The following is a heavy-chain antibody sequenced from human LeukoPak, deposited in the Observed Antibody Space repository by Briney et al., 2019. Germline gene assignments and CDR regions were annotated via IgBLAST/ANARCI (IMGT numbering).Heavy chain of an antibody. V-gene: IGHV5-51*01. CDR1: GYSFTSYW. Sequence: GESLKISCKGSGYSFTSYWIGWVRQMPGKGLEWMGIIYPGDSDTRYSPSFQGQVTISADKSISTAYLQWSSLKASDTAMYYCARRAYYYDSSGYHHNWFDPWGQGTLVTVSS. D-gene: IGHD3-22*01. J-gene: IGHJ5*02. CDR3: ARRAYYYDSSGYHHNWFDP. CDR2: IYPGDSDT.